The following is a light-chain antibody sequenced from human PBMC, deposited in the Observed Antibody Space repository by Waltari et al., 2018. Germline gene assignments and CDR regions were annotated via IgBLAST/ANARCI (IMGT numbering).Light chain of an antibody. CDR3: QQCGRAPLT. CDR1: QSVGSGY. V-gene: IGKV3-20*01. Sequence: EVVLTQSPGTLSLFPGERATLSCRASQSVGSGYLAWYQQKVGQAPRLLIYGATSRATGVPDRFSGTESGTDFTLSISRLEPEDSAVYFCQQCGRAPLTFGPGTKVEIK. CDR2: GAT. J-gene: IGKJ3*01.